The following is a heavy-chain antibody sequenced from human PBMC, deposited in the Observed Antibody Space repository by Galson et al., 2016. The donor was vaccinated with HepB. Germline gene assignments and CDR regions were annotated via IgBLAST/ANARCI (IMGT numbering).Heavy chain of an antibody. D-gene: IGHD7-27*01. CDR2: TFYRSDWQS. Sequence: CAISGDSVSNNNAGWYWIRQSPSRGLECLGRTFYRSDWQSDYAESVKGRITINPDTSKNEFSLHLSSVTPEDTGVYYCARSHLLGRGFGWWGPGTPVTVSS. CDR1: GDSVSNNNAG. V-gene: IGHV6-1*01. CDR3: ARSHLLGRGFGW. J-gene: IGHJ4*02.